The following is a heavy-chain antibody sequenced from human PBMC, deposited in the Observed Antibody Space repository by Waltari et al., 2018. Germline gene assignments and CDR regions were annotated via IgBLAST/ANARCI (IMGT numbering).Heavy chain of an antibody. Sequence: QVQLQQWGAGELKPSETLSLTCVVNGGSFGSFWWSWIRQPPGKGLQWIGEIDQSDHPNYKPSLTSRVTISIDTSKNQFYLNLRSVAAADTAVYYCARHRHPGHSFDIWGQGASVLVSS. D-gene: IGHD3-16*02. CDR1: GGSFGSFW. CDR3: ARHRHPGHSFDI. CDR2: IDQSDHP. J-gene: IGHJ3*02. V-gene: IGHV4-34*02.